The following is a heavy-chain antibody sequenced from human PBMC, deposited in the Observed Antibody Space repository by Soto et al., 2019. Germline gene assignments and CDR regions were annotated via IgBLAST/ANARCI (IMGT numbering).Heavy chain of an antibody. V-gene: IGHV3-30*18. Sequence: GEYLRLSCPVSGLTFSSLGMHWVRQVPDKGLEWVAVISYDGSNKYYADSVKGRFTISRDNCKETLYLQMNRLRAEDTAVYSCAKDSGRDGMGGTKYLDYWGQGTLVTASS. CDR1: GLTFSSLG. D-gene: IGHD1-7*01. J-gene: IGHJ4*02. CDR2: ISYDGSNK. CDR3: AKDSGRDGMGGTKYLDY.